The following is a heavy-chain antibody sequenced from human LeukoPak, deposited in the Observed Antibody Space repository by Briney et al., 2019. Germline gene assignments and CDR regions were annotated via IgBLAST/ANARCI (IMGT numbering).Heavy chain of an antibody. CDR2: INHSGST. CDR1: GGSFSGYY. V-gene: IGHV4-34*01. D-gene: IGHD5-12*01. CDR3: ARDSGIVATDNYGMDV. Sequence: SETLSLTCAVYGGSFSGYYWSWIRQPPGKGLEWIGEINHSGSTNYNPSLKSRVTISVDTSKNQFSLKLSSVTAADTAVYYCARDSGIVATDNYGMDVWGQGTTVTVSS. J-gene: IGHJ6*02.